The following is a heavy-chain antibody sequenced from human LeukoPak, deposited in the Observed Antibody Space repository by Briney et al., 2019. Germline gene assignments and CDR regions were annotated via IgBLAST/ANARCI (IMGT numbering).Heavy chain of an antibody. J-gene: IGHJ4*02. CDR3: AKDMDSSGWYFDY. V-gene: IGHV3-53*05. CDR2: IYSGGST. D-gene: IGHD6-19*01. Sequence: PGGSLRLSCAASGFTVSSNYMSWVRQAPGKGLEWVSVIYSGGSTYYADSVKGRFTISRDNAKNSLYLQMNSLRAEDTALYYCAKDMDSSGWYFDYWGQGTLVTVSS. CDR1: GFTVSSNY.